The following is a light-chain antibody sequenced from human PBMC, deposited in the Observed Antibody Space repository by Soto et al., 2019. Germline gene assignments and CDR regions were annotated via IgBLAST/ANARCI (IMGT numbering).Light chain of an antibody. CDR3: QSYDSSLSGLV. J-gene: IGLJ2*01. CDR2: GNN. V-gene: IGLV1-40*01. Sequence: QSVLTQSPSVSGAPGQRVTVSCTGSSSNIGADYDVHWYQQLPGTAPQLLIYGNNNRPSGVPDRFSGSKSGTSASLAVTGLQAEDEADYYCQSYDSSLSGLVFGGGTKVTVL. CDR1: SSNIGADYD.